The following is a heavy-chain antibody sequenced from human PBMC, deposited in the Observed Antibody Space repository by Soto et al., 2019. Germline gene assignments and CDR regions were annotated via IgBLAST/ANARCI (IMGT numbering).Heavy chain of an antibody. D-gene: IGHD1-26*01. CDR2: ITYSSSYI. CDR1: GFTFSSYS. Sequence: EVQLVESGGGLVQPGGSLRLSCAASGFTFSSYSMNWIRRAPGKGLEWVSSITYSSSYIDYAGSVRGRVTISRDNANYSLSLQMDSLRAEDTAVYRCARATTGVSGDVLFHFDYWGQGDLVTVSS. CDR3: ARATTGVSGDVLFHFDY. J-gene: IGHJ4*02. V-gene: IGHV3-21*06.